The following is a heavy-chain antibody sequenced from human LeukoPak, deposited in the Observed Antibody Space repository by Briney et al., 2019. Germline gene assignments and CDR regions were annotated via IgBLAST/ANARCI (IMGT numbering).Heavy chain of an antibody. J-gene: IGHJ5*02. D-gene: IGHD3-10*01. Sequence: ASVKVSCKASGYTFTRYGISWVRQAPGQGLEWMGWISAYNGNTNYAQKLQGRVTMTTDTSTSTAYMELRSLRSDDTAVYYCARDFRSLPPSDYYGSGSPKGGLLDWFDPWGQGTLVTVSS. CDR2: ISAYNGNT. CDR1: GYTFTRYG. V-gene: IGHV1-18*01. CDR3: ARDFRSLPPSDYYGSGSPKGGLLDWFDP.